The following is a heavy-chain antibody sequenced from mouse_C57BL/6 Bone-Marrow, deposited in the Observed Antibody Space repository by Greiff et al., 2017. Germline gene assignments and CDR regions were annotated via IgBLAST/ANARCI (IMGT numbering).Heavy chain of an antibody. CDR2: IHPSDSDT. D-gene: IGHD1-1*01. V-gene: IGHV1-74*01. Sequence: QVHVKQPGAELVKPGASVKVSCKASGYTFTSYWMHWVKQRPGQGLEWIGRIHPSDSDTNYNQKFKGKATLTVDKSSSTAYMQLSSLTSEDSAVYYCAILLITTVVAPFAYWGQGTLVTVSA. J-gene: IGHJ3*01. CDR3: AILLITTVVAPFAY. CDR1: GYTFTSYW.